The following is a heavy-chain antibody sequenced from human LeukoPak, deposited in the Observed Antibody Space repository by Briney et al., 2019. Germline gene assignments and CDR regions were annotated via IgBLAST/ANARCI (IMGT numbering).Heavy chain of an antibody. J-gene: IGHJ4*02. CDR3: VKDRYIRYGSGSYPYYFDY. V-gene: IGHV3-64D*09. CDR2: NSSNGGST. Sequence: GGSLRLSCSASGFTFSSYAMHWVRQAPGKGLEYVSANSSNGGSTYYADSVKGRFTISRDNSKNTLYLQMSSLRAEDTAVYYCVKDRYIRYGSGSYPYYFDYWGQGTLVTVSS. CDR1: GFTFSSYA. D-gene: IGHD3-10*01.